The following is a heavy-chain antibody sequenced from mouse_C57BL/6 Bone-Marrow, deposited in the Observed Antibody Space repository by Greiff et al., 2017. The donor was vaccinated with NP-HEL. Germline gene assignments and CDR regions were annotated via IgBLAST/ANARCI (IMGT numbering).Heavy chain of an antibody. V-gene: IGHV1-64*01. J-gene: IGHJ3*01. Sequence: QVQLQQPGAELVKPGASVKLSCKASGYTFTSYWMHWVKQRPGQGLEWIGMIHPNSGSTNYNEKFKSKATLTVDKSSSTAYMQLSSLTSEDSAVYYCARRLLRYAGTSYWGQGTLVTVSA. CDR2: IHPNSGST. CDR3: ARRLLRYAGTSY. CDR1: GYTFTSYW. D-gene: IGHD1-1*01.